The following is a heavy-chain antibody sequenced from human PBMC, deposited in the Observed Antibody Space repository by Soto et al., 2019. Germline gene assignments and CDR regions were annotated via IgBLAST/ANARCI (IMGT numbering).Heavy chain of an antibody. V-gene: IGHV1-8*01. CDR3: ARGGEFLAARNGFDY. CDR1: GYTFTSYD. Sequence: ASVKVSCKASGYTFTSYDINWVRQATGQGLEWMGWMNPNSGNTGYAQKFQGRVTMTRNTSMSTAYMELSSLRSEDTAVYYCARGGEFLAARNGFDYWGQGTLVTVSS. CDR2: MNPNSGNT. J-gene: IGHJ4*02. D-gene: IGHD6-6*01.